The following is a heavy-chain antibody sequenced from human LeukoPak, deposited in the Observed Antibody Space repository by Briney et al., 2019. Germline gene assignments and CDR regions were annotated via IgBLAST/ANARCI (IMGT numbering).Heavy chain of an antibody. Sequence: PGGSLRLSCAASGFTFSSYAMSWVRQAPGKGLEWVSAISGSGDNSYYADSVKGRFTISRDNSKNTIYLQMNSLRVEDTAVYYCAKLSGWTGWFFDYWGQGTVVTVSS. V-gene: IGHV3-23*01. J-gene: IGHJ4*02. CDR2: ISGSGDNS. CDR3: AKLSGWTGWFFDY. CDR1: GFTFSSYA. D-gene: IGHD6-19*01.